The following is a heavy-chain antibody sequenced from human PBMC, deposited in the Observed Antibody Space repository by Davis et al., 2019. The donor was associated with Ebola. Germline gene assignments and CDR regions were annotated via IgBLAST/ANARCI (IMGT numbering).Heavy chain of an antibody. Sequence: GESLKISCAASGFTFNSHWMHWVRQAPGKGLVWVSRINSDGSGTSYADSVKGRFTVSRDNAKNTLYLQVSSLRAEDTAVYYCARGTTGFDYWGQGTLVTVSS. CDR1: GFTFNSHW. CDR2: INSDGSGT. J-gene: IGHJ4*02. CDR3: ARGTTGFDY. V-gene: IGHV3-74*01. D-gene: IGHD4-11*01.